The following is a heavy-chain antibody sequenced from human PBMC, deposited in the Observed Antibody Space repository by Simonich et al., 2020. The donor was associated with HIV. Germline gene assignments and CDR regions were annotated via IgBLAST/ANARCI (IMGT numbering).Heavy chain of an antibody. CDR2: IYYRGST. CDR1: GGSISSYY. J-gene: IGHJ6*03. Sequence: QVQLQESGPGLVKPSATLSLTCTVSGGSISSYYWSWIRQPPGKGLEWIGYIYYRGSTHYNPSRKSRVTISVDTSKNQFSLKLSSVTAADTAVYYCARTTVELNYYYYYMDVWGKGTTVTVSS. CDR3: ARTTVELNYYYYYMDV. D-gene: IGHD1-26*01. V-gene: IGHV4-59*08.